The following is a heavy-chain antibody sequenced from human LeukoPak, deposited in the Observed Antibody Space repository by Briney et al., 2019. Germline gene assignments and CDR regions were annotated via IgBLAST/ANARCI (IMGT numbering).Heavy chain of an antibody. V-gene: IGHV1-18*01. D-gene: IGHD5-12*01. Sequence: ASVKVSCKASGYTFTNYGISWVRQAPGQGLEWMGWISVYNGNTNYAQTLQGRVTITTDTSTSTAYMELSSLRSEDTAVYYCARASGYEGDWFDPWGQGTLVTVSS. CDR1: GYTFTNYG. CDR2: ISVYNGNT. CDR3: ARASGYEGDWFDP. J-gene: IGHJ5*02.